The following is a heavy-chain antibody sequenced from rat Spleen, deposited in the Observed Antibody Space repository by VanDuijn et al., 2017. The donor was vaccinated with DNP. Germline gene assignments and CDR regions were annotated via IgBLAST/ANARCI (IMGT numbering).Heavy chain of an antibody. CDR2: ISYEGSST. D-gene: IGHD4-1*01. V-gene: IGHV5-22*01. Sequence: EVQLVESGGGLVQPGRSLKLSCAASGFTFSNYGMAWVRQAPKKGLEWVAAISYEGSSTYYGDSVKGRFTVSRDNAKSTLYLQMNSLRSEDTATYYCARGGGGSDYWGQGVMVTVSS. CDR3: ARGGGGSDY. CDR1: GFTFSNYG. J-gene: IGHJ2*01.